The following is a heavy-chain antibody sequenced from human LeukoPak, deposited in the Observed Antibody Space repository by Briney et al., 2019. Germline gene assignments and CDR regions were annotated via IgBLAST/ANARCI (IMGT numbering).Heavy chain of an antibody. D-gene: IGHD3-10*01. Sequence: SETLSFTCTVSGGSMRSYYWSWIRQPPGKGLEWIGYIFYTGSTNYNPSLKSRVTISLDTSKNQFSLKLSSVTAADTAVYYCARDAGPATVIWDYYYYYYMDVWAKGPRSPSP. J-gene: IGHJ6*03. CDR2: IFYTGST. CDR3: ARDAGPATVIWDYYYYYYMDV. CDR1: GGSMRSYY. V-gene: IGHV4-59*12.